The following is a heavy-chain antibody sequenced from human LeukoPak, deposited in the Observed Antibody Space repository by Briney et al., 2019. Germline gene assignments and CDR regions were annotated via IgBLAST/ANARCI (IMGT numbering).Heavy chain of an antibody. CDR3: ARYHSQKYNYGMDV. Sequence: GGSLRLSCAASGFIVSNNFMSWVRQAPGKGLEWVSIIYSDDTTYYADSVKGRFTISRDSSKNTLSLQMNSLRAEDTAVYYCARYHSQKYNYGMDVWGQGATVTVSS. V-gene: IGHV3-66*01. J-gene: IGHJ6*02. CDR1: GFIVSNNF. CDR2: IYSDDTT. D-gene: IGHD2-2*01.